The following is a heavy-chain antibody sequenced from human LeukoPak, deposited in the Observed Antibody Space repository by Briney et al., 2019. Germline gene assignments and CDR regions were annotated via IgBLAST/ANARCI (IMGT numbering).Heavy chain of an antibody. J-gene: IGHJ4*02. CDR2: INYSGNR. Sequence: SETLSLTCSVSGGSISGSHYYWAWIRQPPGKGLEWIAIINYSGNRYYNPSLRSRATISVDTSTNQFSLNLNSVTAEETAVYCCARGYDYWGQGTLVTVS. CDR3: ARGYDY. CDR1: GGSISGSHYY. V-gene: IGHV4-39*01. D-gene: IGHD3-22*01.